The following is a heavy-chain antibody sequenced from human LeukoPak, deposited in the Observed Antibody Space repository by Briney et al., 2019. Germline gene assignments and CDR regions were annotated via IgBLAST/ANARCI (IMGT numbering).Heavy chain of an antibody. J-gene: IGHJ4*02. CDR1: GGSISSNSFY. CDR2: ISYSGNT. Sequence: SETLSLTCTVSGGSISSNSFYWAWIRQPPGKGLEWIGSISYSGNTYYNPSLKSRVTISVDTSKNQFSLKLSSVTAADTAVYYCARGRYTYGNAFDYWGQGTLVTVSS. CDR3: ARGRYTYGNAFDY. D-gene: IGHD5-18*01. V-gene: IGHV4-39*07.